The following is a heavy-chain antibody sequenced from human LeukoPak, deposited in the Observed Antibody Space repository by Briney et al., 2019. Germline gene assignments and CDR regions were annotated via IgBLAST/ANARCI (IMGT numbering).Heavy chain of an antibody. J-gene: IGHJ4*02. Sequence: PSETLSLTCAVYSGSFSGYYWSWIRQPPGKGLEWIGEINHSGSTNYNPSLKSRVTISVDTSKNQFSLKLSSVTAADTAVYYCARAQYSSSWYDYWGQGTLVTVSS. V-gene: IGHV4-34*01. CDR2: INHSGST. CDR1: SGSFSGYY. CDR3: ARAQYSSSWYDY. D-gene: IGHD6-13*01.